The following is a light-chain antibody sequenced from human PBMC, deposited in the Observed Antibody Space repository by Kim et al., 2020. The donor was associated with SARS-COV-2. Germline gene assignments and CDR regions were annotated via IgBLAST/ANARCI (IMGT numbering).Light chain of an antibody. CDR3: QQYNTYPLT. CDR1: QSISSW. V-gene: IGKV1-5*03. J-gene: IGKJ4*01. Sequence: DIQMTQSPSTLSASVGDRVTITCRASQSISSWLAWYQQKPGKAPKPLIYKASTLESGVPSRFSGSGSGTEFTLTICGLQPDDFATYYCQQYNTYPLTFGGGTKVDIK. CDR2: KAS.